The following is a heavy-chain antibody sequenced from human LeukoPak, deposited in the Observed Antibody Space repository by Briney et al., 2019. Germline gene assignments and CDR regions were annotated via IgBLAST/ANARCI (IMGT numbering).Heavy chain of an antibody. D-gene: IGHD3-22*01. J-gene: IGHJ4*02. CDR1: GGSVSSGSYY. CDR3: ARLVTEGGYYDSSGYYPFDY. CDR2: IYYSGST. Sequence: SETLSLTCTVSGGSVSSGSYYWSWIRQPPGKGLEWIGYIYYSGSTNYNPSLKSRVTISVDTSKNQFSLKLSSVTAADTAVYYCARLVTEGGYYDSSGYYPFDYWGQGTLVTVSS. V-gene: IGHV4-61*01.